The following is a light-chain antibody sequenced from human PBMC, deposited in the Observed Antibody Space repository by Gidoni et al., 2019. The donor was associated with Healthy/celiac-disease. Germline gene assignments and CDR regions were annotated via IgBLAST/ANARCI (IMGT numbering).Light chain of an antibody. J-gene: IGKJ1*01. CDR2: AAS. CDR3: QPSYSTPWT. CDR1: QSISSY. Sequence: DSQMTQSPSSLSASVGDRVTITCRASQSISSYLNWYQQKPGKAPKLLIYAASSLQSGVPSRFSGSGSGTDFTLTIRSLQPEDFATYSCQPSYSTPWTFGQGTKVEIK. V-gene: IGKV1-39*01.